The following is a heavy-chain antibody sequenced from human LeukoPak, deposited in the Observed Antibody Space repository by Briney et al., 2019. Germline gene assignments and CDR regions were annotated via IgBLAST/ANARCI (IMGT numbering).Heavy chain of an antibody. Sequence: GGSLRLSCAASGVTLSAYAMSWVRQAPGKGLEWVSAISGSGGSTYYADSVKGRFTISRDNSKNTLYLQMNSLRAEDTAVYYCAKDSVVRPYTVTTTFDYWGQGTLVTVSS. CDR3: AKDSVVRPYTVTTTFDY. D-gene: IGHD4-11*01. CDR1: GVTLSAYA. CDR2: ISGSGGST. J-gene: IGHJ4*02. V-gene: IGHV3-23*01.